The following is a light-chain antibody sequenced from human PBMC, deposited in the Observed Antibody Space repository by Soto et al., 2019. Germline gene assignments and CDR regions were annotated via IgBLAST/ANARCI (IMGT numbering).Light chain of an antibody. CDR1: QSVSSHF. V-gene: IGKV3-20*01. CDR3: QQYGSARMYT. Sequence: EIVLTQSPGTLSLSTGEGATLSCRASQSVSSHFLAWYQQKPGQAPRLLIYGASRRAPGIPDRFSGGGSGTDFTLTISRLEPEDFGVYYCQQYGSARMYTFGQGTRLEIK. J-gene: IGKJ2*01. CDR2: GAS.